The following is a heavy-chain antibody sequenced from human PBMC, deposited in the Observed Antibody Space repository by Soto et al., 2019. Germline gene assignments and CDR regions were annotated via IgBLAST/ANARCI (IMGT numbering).Heavy chain of an antibody. CDR2: IYPSGRT. J-gene: IGHJ6*02. CDR3: ARPKRWYNREGMDV. D-gene: IGHD1-20*01. CDR1: GGSISSSNW. V-gene: IGHV4-4*02. Sequence: SETLSLTCAVSGGSISSSNWWSWVRQPPGKGLEWIGEIYPSGRTNYNPALKSRVTISVDKSKEQFSLKLSSVTATDTAVYYCARPKRWYNREGMDVWDQGTTVPVSS.